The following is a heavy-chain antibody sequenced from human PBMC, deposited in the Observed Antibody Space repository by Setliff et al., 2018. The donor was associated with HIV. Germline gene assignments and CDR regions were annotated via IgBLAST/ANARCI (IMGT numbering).Heavy chain of an antibody. V-gene: IGHV4-39*01. CDR2: IYYRGST. Sequence: SETLSLTCTVSGGSISSSSYYWGWIRQPPGKGLEWIGSIYYRGSTYYNPSLKSRVTISVDTSKNQFSLNLSSVTAADTAVYYCARGGLGVVGAIDYWSQGTLVTVS. D-gene: IGHD2-15*01. CDR3: ARGGLGVVGAIDY. CDR1: GGSISSSSYY. J-gene: IGHJ4*02.